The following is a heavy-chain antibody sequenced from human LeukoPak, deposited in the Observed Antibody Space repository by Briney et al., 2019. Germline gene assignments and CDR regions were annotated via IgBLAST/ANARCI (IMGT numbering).Heavy chain of an antibody. CDR2: IFYSGST. Sequence: SETLSLTCTVSGVSISSSSYYWGWIRQPPGKGLEWIASIFYSGSTYYNPSLKSRVTMSVDTSKNQFSLKLSSVTAADTAVYYCATQYKGPTSTYPRYLDYWGRGTLVTVFS. D-gene: IGHD1-14*01. CDR1: GVSISSSSYY. CDR3: ATQYKGPTSTYPRYLDY. J-gene: IGHJ4*02. V-gene: IGHV4-39*01.